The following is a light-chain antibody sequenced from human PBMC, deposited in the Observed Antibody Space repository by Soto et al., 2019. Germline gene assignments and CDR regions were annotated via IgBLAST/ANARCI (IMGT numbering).Light chain of an antibody. CDR1: SSDVGGYNY. J-gene: IGLJ1*01. CDR2: EVS. CDR3: SSYTSSSTLV. V-gene: IGLV2-14*01. Sequence: QSVLTQPASVSGSPGQSITISCTGTSSDVGGYNYVSWYQPHPGKAPKLMIYEVSNRPSGVSNRFSGSKSGNTASLTISGLQAEDEADYYCSSYTSSSTLVFGTGTKVT.